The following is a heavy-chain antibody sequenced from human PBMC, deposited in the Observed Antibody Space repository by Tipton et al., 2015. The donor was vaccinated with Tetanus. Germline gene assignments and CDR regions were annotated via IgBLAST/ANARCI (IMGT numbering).Heavy chain of an antibody. CDR1: GFTFNSYA. CDR2: ISAGGAST. V-gene: IGHV3-23*01. Sequence: SLRLSCAASGFTFNSYAMSWVRQAPGKGLEWVSSISAGGASTYYADSVRGRFTFSRDNSRNTLYLQVNSLRAEDTAMYYCAKGGWNYWFDPWGQGTLVTVSS. J-gene: IGHJ5*02. D-gene: IGHD1-7*01. CDR3: AKGGWNYWFDP.